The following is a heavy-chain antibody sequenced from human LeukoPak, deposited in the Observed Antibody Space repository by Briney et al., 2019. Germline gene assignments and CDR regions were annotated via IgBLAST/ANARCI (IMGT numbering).Heavy chain of an antibody. D-gene: IGHD1-1*01. CDR2: IIPIFVTA. V-gene: IGHV1-69*13. J-gene: IGHJ6*04. CDR3: ARTKQLDPPDSRNYYYYGMDV. CDR1: GGTFSSYA. Sequence: SVKASCKASGGTFSSYAISWVRQAPGQGLEWMGGIIPIFVTANYAQKFQGRVTITADESTSTAYMELSSLRSEDTAVYYCARTKQLDPPDSRNYYYYGMDVWGKGTTVTVSS.